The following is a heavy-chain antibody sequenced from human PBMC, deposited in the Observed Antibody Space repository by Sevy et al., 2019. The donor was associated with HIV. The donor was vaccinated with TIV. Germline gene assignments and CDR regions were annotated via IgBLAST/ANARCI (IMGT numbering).Heavy chain of an antibody. D-gene: IGHD6-6*01. CDR3: ARGLAALPGYYYGMDV. CDR2: ISDISSAI. V-gene: IGHV3-48*01. CDR1: GFPFSSYG. J-gene: IGHJ6*02. Sequence: GGSLRLSCAASGFPFSSYGMNWVRQAPGKGLEWVSYISDISSAIYYADSVKGRFTISRDNDKKSLYLQMNSLRAEDTAVYYCARGLAALPGYYYGMDVWGQGTTVTVSS.